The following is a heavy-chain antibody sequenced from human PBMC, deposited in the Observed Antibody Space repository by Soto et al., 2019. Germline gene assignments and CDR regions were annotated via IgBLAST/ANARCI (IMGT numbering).Heavy chain of an antibody. CDR2: IYYSGST. V-gene: IGHV4-59*01. J-gene: IGHJ3*02. Sequence: SETLSLTCTVSGDSISSYYWSWIRQPPEKGLEWIGYIYYSGSTNYNPSLKSRVTISVDTSKNQFSLKLSSVTAADTAVYYCAGYGDYTYDAFDIWGQGTMVTVSS. CDR1: GDSISSYY. CDR3: AGYGDYTYDAFDI. D-gene: IGHD4-17*01.